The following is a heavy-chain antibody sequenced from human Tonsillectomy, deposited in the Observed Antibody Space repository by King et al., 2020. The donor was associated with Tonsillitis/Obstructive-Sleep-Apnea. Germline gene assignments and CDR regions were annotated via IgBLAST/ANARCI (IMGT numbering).Heavy chain of an antibody. CDR1: GGSISSGGYY. Sequence: QLQESGPGLVKPSQTLSLTCTVSGGSISSGGYYWSWIRQHPGKGLEWIGYIYYSGSTYYNPSLKSRVTISVDTSKNQFSLKLSSETAADTAVYYCASHPYYDFWSGYYSSPTSAEYFQHWGQGTLVTVSS. D-gene: IGHD3-3*01. CDR2: IYYSGST. CDR3: ASHPYYDFWSGYYSSPTSAEYFQH. J-gene: IGHJ1*01. V-gene: IGHV4-31*03.